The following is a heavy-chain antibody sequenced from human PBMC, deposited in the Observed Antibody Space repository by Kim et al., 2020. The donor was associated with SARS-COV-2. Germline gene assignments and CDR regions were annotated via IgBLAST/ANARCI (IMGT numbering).Heavy chain of an antibody. Sequence: LKSRVTISVDTSKNQFSLKLSSVTAADTAVYYCARDRNYYDSSGDYFDYWGQGTLVTVSS. D-gene: IGHD3-22*01. V-gene: IGHV4-59*01. J-gene: IGHJ4*02. CDR3: ARDRNYYDSSGDYFDY.